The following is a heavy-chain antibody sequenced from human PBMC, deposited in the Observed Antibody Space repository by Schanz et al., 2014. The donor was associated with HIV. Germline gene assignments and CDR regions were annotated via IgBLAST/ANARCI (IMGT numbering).Heavy chain of an antibody. CDR3: ARGDAALGDY. CDR2: ISWNSGSI. V-gene: IGHV3-9*01. Sequence: EVHLVESGGGLVQPGRSLRLSCAASGFTFDDYAMHWVRQAPGKGLEWVSGISWNSGSIGYADSVKGRFTISRDDAKSSLFLQMNSLRAEDTAVYYCARGDAALGDYWGQGTLVTVSS. D-gene: IGHD5-18*01. J-gene: IGHJ4*02. CDR1: GFTFDDYA.